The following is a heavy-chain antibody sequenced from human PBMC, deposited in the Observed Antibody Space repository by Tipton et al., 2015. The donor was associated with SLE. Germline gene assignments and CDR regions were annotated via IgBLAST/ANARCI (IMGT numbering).Heavy chain of an antibody. D-gene: IGHD3-22*01. CDR3: ARDEGRKDYYDSSGYPDG. CDR1: GFTFSDYY. CDR2: ISNSSSYT. J-gene: IGHJ4*02. Sequence: SLRLSCAASGFTFSDYYMNWIRQAPGKGLEWVSYISNSSSYTNYADSVKGRFTISRDNSENTLYLQMNSLRAEDTAVYYCARDEGRKDYYDSSGYPDGWGQGTLVTVSS. V-gene: IGHV3-11*06.